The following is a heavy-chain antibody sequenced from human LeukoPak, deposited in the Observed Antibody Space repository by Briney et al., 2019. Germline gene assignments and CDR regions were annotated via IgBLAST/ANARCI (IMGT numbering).Heavy chain of an antibody. CDR2: IYSTGST. J-gene: IGHJ4*02. Sequence: PSETLSLTCTVSGGSISGYYWSSIRQPAGKGLEWIGRIYSTGSTNYNPSLKSRVTMSVDTSKNQFSLKLTSVTAADTAVYYCAREYPVAIAADYWGQGTLVTVSS. V-gene: IGHV4-4*07. D-gene: IGHD6-25*01. CDR3: AREYPVAIAADY. CDR1: GGSISGYY.